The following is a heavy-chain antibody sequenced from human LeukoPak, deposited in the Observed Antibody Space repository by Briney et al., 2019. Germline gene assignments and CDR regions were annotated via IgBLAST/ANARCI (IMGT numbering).Heavy chain of an antibody. CDR3: ARGVILRLGELSFDY. CDR2: ISVYNGNT. CDR1: GYTFTNFG. V-gene: IGHV1-18*01. Sequence: ASVKVSCKASGYTFTNFGISWVRQAPGQGLEWMGWISVYNGNTNFAQKLQGRVTMTTDTSTTTAYMELRNLRSDDTAVYYCARGVILRLGELSFDYWGQGTLVTVS. J-gene: IGHJ4*02. D-gene: IGHD3-16*02.